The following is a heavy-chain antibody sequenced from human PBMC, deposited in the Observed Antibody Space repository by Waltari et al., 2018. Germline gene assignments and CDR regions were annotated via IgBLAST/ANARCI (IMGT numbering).Heavy chain of an antibody. Sequence: QLQLQESGPGLVKPSETLSLTCTVSGGSISSSRYYWGGLRQSPGKGLECIGSISHSASTDDNPTLKSRVTISGDTSKNQFSLKLSSVTAADTAVYYCARHWKRSGYRFDPWGQGTLVTVSS. V-gene: IGHV4-39*01. CDR2: ISHSAST. CDR3: ARHWKRSGYRFDP. J-gene: IGHJ5*02. D-gene: IGHD5-12*01. CDR1: GGSISSSRYY.